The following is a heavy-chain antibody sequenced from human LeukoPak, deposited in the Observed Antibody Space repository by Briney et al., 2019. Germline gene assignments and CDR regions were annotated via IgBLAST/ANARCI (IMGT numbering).Heavy chain of an antibody. D-gene: IGHD6-13*01. V-gene: IGHV3-30-3*01. CDR2: ISYDGNNK. J-gene: IGHJ6*02. CDR1: GFTFSSYA. Sequence: GGSLRLSCAASGFTFSSYAMHWVRQAPGKGLEWVAVISYDGNNKYYADSVKGRFTISRDNSKNTLYLQMNSLRAEDTAVFYCARDRSDRKYSSSWGYYYYGMDVWGQGTTVTVSS. CDR3: ARDRSDRKYSSSWGYYYYGMDV.